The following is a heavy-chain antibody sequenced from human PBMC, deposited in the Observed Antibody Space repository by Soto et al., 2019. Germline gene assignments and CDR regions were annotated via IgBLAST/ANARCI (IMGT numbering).Heavy chain of an antibody. D-gene: IGHD2-15*01. CDR2: ISGSGGST. J-gene: IGHJ4*02. Sequence: GGSLRLSCAASGFTFSSYAMSWVRQAPGKGLEWVSAISGSGGSTYYADSVKGRFTISRDNSKNTLYLQMNSLRAEDTAVYYCAKDVLWVVVAATRVGGFDYWGQGTLVTVSS. CDR3: AKDVLWVVVAATRVGGFDY. CDR1: GFTFSSYA. V-gene: IGHV3-23*01.